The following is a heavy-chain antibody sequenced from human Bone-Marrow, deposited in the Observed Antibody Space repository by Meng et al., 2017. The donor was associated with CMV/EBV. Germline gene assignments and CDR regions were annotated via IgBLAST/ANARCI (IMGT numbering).Heavy chain of an antibody. CDR2: IRSKAYGGTT. Sequence: GGSLRLSCTASGFTSGDYAMSWVRQAPGKGLEWVGFIRSKAYGGTTEYAASVKGRFTITRDDSKSIAYLQTNSLKTEDTAVYYCTRDPFWSGYYYGMDVWGQGTTVTVSS. V-gene: IGHV3-49*04. D-gene: IGHD3-3*01. CDR1: GFTSGDYA. CDR3: TRDPFWSGYYYGMDV. J-gene: IGHJ6*02.